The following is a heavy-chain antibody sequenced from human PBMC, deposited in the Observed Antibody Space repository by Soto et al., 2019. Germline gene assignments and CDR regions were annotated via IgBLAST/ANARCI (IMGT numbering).Heavy chain of an antibody. CDR2: IDYSGST. D-gene: IGHD6-13*01. CDR3: ARGGYSSSYGDNWFDP. V-gene: IGHV4-59*01. CDR1: GGSISSYY. J-gene: IGHJ5*02. Sequence: QVQLQESGPGLVKPSETLSLTCTVSGGSISSYYWSWIRQPPGKGLEWIGYIDYSGSTNYNPSLKSRVTISVDTSKNQFSLKLSSVTAADTAVYYCARGGYSSSYGDNWFDPWGQGTLVTVSS.